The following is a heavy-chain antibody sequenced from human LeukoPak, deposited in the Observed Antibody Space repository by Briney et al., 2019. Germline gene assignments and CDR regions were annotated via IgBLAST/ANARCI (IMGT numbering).Heavy chain of an antibody. CDR1: GFTFSTYA. CDR3: ARVGYSYGYGPFDY. V-gene: IGHV3-7*01. CDR2: IKQDGSEK. J-gene: IGHJ4*02. Sequence: HSRGSLRLSCAASGFTFSTYAMSWVRQAPGKGLEWVANIKQDGSEKYYVDSVKGRFTISRDNAKNSLYLQMNSLRAEDTAVYYCARVGYSYGYGPFDYWGQGTLVTVSS. D-gene: IGHD5-18*01.